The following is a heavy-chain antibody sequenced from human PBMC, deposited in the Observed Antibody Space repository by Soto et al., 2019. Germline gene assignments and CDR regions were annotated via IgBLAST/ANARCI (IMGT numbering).Heavy chain of an antibody. D-gene: IGHD5-18*01. Sequence: QVQLVESGGGVVQPGRSLRLSCAASGFTFSSYGMHWVRQAPGKGLEWVAVIWYDGSNKYYADSVKGRFTISRDNSKNTLYLQMNSLRAEDTAVYYCARGGYSYGYGYYYYGMDVWGQGTTVTVSS. J-gene: IGHJ6*02. V-gene: IGHV3-33*01. CDR1: GFTFSSYG. CDR3: ARGGYSYGYGYYYYGMDV. CDR2: IWYDGSNK.